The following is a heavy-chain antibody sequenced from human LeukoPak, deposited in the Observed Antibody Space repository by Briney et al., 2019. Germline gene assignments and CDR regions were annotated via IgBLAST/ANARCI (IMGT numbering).Heavy chain of an antibody. D-gene: IGHD5-18*01. CDR1: GFTFDDYA. J-gene: IGHJ4*02. CDR2: ISWNSGSI. CDR3: AKDMSGYSYGPFDY. V-gene: IGHV3-9*01. Sequence: GGSLRLSCAASGFTFDDYAMHWFRQAPGKGLEWVSGISWNSGSIGYADSVKGRFTISRDNAKNSLYLQMNSLRAEDTALYYCAKDMSGYSYGPFDYWGQGTLVTVSS.